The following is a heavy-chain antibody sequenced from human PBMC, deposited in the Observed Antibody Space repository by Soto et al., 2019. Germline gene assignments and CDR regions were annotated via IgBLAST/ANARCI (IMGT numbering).Heavy chain of an antibody. CDR1: GGSISSSNW. D-gene: IGHD3-10*01. Sequence: SETLSLTCAVSGGSISSSNWWSWVRQPPGKGLEWIGEIYRSGSTNYNPSLKSRVTISVDKSKNQFSLKLSSVTAADTAVYYCASALYYYGSGSYYGMDVWGQGTTVTVSS. V-gene: IGHV4-4*02. J-gene: IGHJ6*02. CDR2: IYRSGST. CDR3: ASALYYYGSGSYYGMDV.